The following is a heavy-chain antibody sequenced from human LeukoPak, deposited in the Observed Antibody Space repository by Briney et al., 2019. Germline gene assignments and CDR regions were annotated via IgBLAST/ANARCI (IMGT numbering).Heavy chain of an antibody. Sequence: GGSLRLSCAASGFTFSSNGMHWVRQAPGKGLEWVAFIRYDGSNKYYADSVKGRFTISRDNSKNTLYLQMNSLRAEDTAVYYCARPNAAGIRNYYYYMDVWGKGTTVTVSS. CDR2: IRYDGSNK. CDR3: ARPNAAGIRNYYYYMDV. CDR1: GFTFSSNG. J-gene: IGHJ6*03. V-gene: IGHV3-30*02. D-gene: IGHD3-10*01.